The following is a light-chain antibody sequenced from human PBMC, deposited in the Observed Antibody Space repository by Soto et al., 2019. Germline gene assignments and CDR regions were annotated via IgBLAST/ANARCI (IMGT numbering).Light chain of an antibody. J-gene: IGKJ3*01. CDR1: QGISSA. V-gene: IGKV1-13*02. Sequence: AIQLTHSPSSLSASVGDRVTITCRASQGISSALAWYQQNPGKAPTLLIYDASTLESGVPSRFSGSGSGTDFTLTISSLQPEDFATYYCQQFSGYPFTFGPGTKVDIK. CDR3: QQFSGYPFT. CDR2: DAS.